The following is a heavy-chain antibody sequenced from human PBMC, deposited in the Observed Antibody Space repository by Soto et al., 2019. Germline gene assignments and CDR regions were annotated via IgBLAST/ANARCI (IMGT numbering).Heavy chain of an antibody. CDR3: ARGPPVVRGVGSSKYYFDY. CDR2: INHSGST. CDR1: GGSFSGYY. J-gene: IGHJ4*02. Sequence: SETLSLTCAVYGGSFSGYYWSWIRQPPGKGLEWIGEINHSGSTNYNPSLKSRVTISVDTSKNQFSLKLSSVTAADTAVYYCARGPPVVRGVGSSKYYFDYWGQGTLVTVSS. V-gene: IGHV4-34*01. D-gene: IGHD3-10*01.